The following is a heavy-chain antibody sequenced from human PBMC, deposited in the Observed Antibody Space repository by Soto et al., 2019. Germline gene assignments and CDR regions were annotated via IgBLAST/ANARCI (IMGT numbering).Heavy chain of an antibody. Sequence: QIQLVQSGAEVKKPGASVKVSCKTSGYTFTTSGLSWVRQAPGQALEWMGWISAFNGYTSYAQKYRGRVTMSTNKSTNTAYMELRSLRSDDTAVYYCVRDRPYYRDNDYGVSFWGQGTLVTVSS. J-gene: IGHJ4*02. CDR1: GYTFTTSG. D-gene: IGHD3-22*01. CDR3: VRDRPYYRDNDYGVSF. CDR2: ISAFNGYT. V-gene: IGHV1-18*04.